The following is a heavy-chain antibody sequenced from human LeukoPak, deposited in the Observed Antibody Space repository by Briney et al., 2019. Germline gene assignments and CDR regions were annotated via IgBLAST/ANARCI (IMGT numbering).Heavy chain of an antibody. Sequence: GGSLRLSCAASGFTFSSYWMSWVRQAPGKGLEWVANLNQGGSEKYYVDSVKGRFTISRDNAQNSLYLQMNSLRAEDTAVYYCARPMNTGGSGSHYRPLDYWGQGTLVTVSS. V-gene: IGHV3-7*01. CDR3: ARPMNTGGSGSHYRPLDY. J-gene: IGHJ4*02. CDR1: GFTFSSYW. D-gene: IGHD3-10*01. CDR2: LNQGGSEK.